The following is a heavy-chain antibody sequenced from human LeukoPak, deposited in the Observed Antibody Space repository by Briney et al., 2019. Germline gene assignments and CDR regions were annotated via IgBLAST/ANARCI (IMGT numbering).Heavy chain of an antibody. D-gene: IGHD1-7*01. CDR1: GYTFTSYG. V-gene: IGHV1-18*01. Sequence: ASVRVSCKASGYTFTSYGISWVRQAPGQGLEWMGWISAYNGNTNYAQKLQGRVTMTTDTSTSTAYMELRSLRSDDTAVYYCARDKNWNYGDAFDIWGQGTMVTVSS. J-gene: IGHJ3*02. CDR3: ARDKNWNYGDAFDI. CDR2: ISAYNGNT.